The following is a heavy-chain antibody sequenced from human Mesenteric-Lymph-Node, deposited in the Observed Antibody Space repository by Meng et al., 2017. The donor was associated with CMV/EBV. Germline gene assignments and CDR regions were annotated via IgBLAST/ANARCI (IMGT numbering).Heavy chain of an antibody. Sequence: GGSLRLSCAASGFTVSSNYMSWVRQAPGKGLQWVAVISYDGRNKYYADSVKGRFTISRDNSKNTLYLQMNSLRPEDTAVYYCARGGCSGGTCYTGISDFDYWGQGTLVTVSS. D-gene: IGHD2-15*01. V-gene: IGHV3-30*04. J-gene: IGHJ4*02. CDR2: ISYDGRNK. CDR3: ARGGCSGGTCYTGISDFDY. CDR1: GFTVSSNY.